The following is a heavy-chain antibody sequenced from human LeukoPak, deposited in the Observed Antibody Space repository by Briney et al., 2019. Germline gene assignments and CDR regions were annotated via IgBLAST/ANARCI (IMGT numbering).Heavy chain of an antibody. J-gene: IGHJ4*02. V-gene: IGHV4-38-2*02. CDR3: ARVRMVRGVIIWGYFDY. CDR1: GYSISSGYY. D-gene: IGHD3-10*01. Sequence: TSETLSLTCTVSGYSISSGYYWGWIRQPPGKGLEWIGSIYHSGSTYYNPSLKSRVTISVDTSKNQFSLKLSSVTAADTAVYYCARVRMVRGVIIWGYFDYRGQGTLVTVSS. CDR2: IYHSGST.